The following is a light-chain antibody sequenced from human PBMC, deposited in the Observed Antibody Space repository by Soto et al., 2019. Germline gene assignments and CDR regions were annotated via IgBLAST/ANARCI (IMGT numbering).Light chain of an antibody. CDR2: DVS. CDR3: QHRSNWLSIT. CDR1: QSVSSY. V-gene: IGKV3-11*01. Sequence: EIVLTQSPATLSLSPGERATLSCRASQSVSSYLAWYQQKPGQAPRLLIYDVSKRAAGIPARFSGSGSGTAFTLTISSLESEDFAVYYCQHRSNWLSITFGQGTRLDI. J-gene: IGKJ5*01.